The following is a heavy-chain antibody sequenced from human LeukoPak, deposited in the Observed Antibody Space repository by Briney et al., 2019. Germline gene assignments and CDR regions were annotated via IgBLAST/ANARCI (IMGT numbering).Heavy chain of an antibody. V-gene: IGHV3-7*01. J-gene: IGHJ4*02. CDR2: IKQDGSEK. CDR3: AREILTGYSAFDY. Sequence: GGSLRLSCAASGFTFSSYWMSWVRQAPGKGLEWVANIKQDGSEKYYVDSVKGRFTISRDNAKNSLYLQMNSLRAEDTAVYYCAREILTGYSAFDYWGQGTLVTVSS. D-gene: IGHD3-9*01. CDR1: GFTFSSYW.